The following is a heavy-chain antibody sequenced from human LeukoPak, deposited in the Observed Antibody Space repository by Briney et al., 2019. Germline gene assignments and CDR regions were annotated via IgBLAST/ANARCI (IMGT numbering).Heavy chain of an antibody. Sequence: GGSLRLSCAASGFTFSNYWMSWVRQAPGKGLEWVAVISYDGSNKYYADSVKGRFTISRDNSKNTLYLQMNSLRAEDTAVYYCARGPGYYDSSGPLDYWGQGTLVTVSS. CDR2: ISYDGSNK. D-gene: IGHD3-22*01. J-gene: IGHJ4*02. V-gene: IGHV3-30*03. CDR1: GFTFSNYW. CDR3: ARGPGYYDSSGPLDY.